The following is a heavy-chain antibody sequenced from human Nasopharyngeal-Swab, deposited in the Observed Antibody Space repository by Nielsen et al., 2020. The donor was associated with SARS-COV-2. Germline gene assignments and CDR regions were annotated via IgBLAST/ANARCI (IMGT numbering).Heavy chain of an antibody. CDR1: GFSFSTFW. CDR3: ARDLGGFGGY. D-gene: IGHD4-23*01. Sequence: GGSLRLSCAASGFSFSTFWMHWVRQVPGEGLVWVSRINTDGRRTNYAESVKGRFTISRDNVKNILYLQMNNLRPEDTAVYYCARDLGGFGGYWGQGTLATVSS. CDR2: INTDGRRT. V-gene: IGHV3-74*01. J-gene: IGHJ4*02.